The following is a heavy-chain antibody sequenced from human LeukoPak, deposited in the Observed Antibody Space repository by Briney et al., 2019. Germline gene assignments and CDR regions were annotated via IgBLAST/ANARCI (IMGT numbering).Heavy chain of an antibody. CDR1: GFTFSDYA. CDR2: ISYDGSNK. D-gene: IGHD1-26*01. V-gene: IGHV3-30-3*01. CDR3: ARGNSGSHFDY. Sequence: PGGSLRLSCAASGFTFSDYAMHWVRQAPGKGLEWVAVISYDGSNKFYADSVKGRFTISRDNSKNTLHMQTNSLRAADTAVYYCARGNSGSHFDYWGQGTLVTVSS. J-gene: IGHJ4*02.